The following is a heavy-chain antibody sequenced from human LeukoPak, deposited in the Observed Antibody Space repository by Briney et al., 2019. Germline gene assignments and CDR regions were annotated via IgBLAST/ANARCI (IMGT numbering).Heavy chain of an antibody. Sequence: PSETLSLTCTVSGGSISSYYWSWIRQPPGEGLEWIGYIYYSGSTNYNPSLKSRVTISVDTSKNQFSLKLSSVTAADTAVYYCARICSSTSCHPHNWFDPWGQGTLVTVSS. V-gene: IGHV4-59*01. CDR2: IYYSGST. D-gene: IGHD2-2*01. CDR3: ARICSSTSCHPHNWFDP. CDR1: GGSISSYY. J-gene: IGHJ5*02.